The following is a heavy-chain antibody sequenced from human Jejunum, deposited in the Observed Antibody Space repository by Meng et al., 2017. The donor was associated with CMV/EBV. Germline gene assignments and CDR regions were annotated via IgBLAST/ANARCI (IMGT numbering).Heavy chain of an antibody. CDR2: IDHTGSA. CDR3: ARQRKYAAGGTGEFDP. CDR1: VCSFSGVY. J-gene: IGHJ5*02. D-gene: IGHD6-13*01. V-gene: IGHV4-34*01. Sequence: HVQLQKWGDGLSKPSAPLSLTLAVYVCSFSGVYWSWIRQPPGKGLEWIAEIDHTGSANYNPSLKSRVTISVDTSKNQFSLELNSVTAADTALYYCARQRKYAAGGTGEFDPWGQGTLVTVSS.